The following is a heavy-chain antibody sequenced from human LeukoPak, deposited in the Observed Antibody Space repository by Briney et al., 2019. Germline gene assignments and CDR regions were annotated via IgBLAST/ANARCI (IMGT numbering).Heavy chain of an antibody. D-gene: IGHD3-9*01. CDR1: GYTFTSYG. J-gene: IGHJ3*02. Sequence: ASVKVSCKASGYTFTSYGISWVRQAPGQGLEWMGWISAYNGNTNYAQKLQGRVTMTTDTSTSTAYMELRSLRSDDTAVYYCARDYLRQGYFGWLSNDAFDIWGQGTMVTVSS. V-gene: IGHV1-18*01. CDR2: ISAYNGNT. CDR3: ARDYLRQGYFGWLSNDAFDI.